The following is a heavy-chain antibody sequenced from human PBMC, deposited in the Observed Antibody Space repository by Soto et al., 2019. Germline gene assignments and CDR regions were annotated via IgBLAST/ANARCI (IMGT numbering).Heavy chain of an antibody. CDR1: GGSIISYY. J-gene: IGHJ4*02. Sequence: SETLSLTCTVSGGSIISYYWSWIRQPPGKGLEWIGYIYYSGSTNYNPSLKSRVTISVDTSKNQFSLKLSSVTAADTAVYYCARDKSYFDYWGQGTLVTVSS. V-gene: IGHV4-59*01. CDR3: ARDKSYFDY. CDR2: IYYSGST.